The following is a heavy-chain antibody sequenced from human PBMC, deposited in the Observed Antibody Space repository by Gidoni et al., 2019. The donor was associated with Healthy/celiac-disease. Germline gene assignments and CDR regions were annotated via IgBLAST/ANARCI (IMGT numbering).Heavy chain of an antibody. CDR2: IYHSGST. CDR1: GYSIRRGHY. D-gene: IGHD3-22*01. V-gene: IGHV4-38-2*01. CDR3: ARGYYYDSIGYYAFDAFDI. J-gene: IGHJ3*02. Sequence: QVQLQESGPGLVKPSETLSLTCPVSGYSIRRGHYWGWIRPPPGKGLEWIGSIYHSGSTYYNPSLKSRVTISVDTSKNQFSLKLSSVTAADTAVYYCARGYYYDSIGYYAFDAFDIWGQGTMVTVSS.